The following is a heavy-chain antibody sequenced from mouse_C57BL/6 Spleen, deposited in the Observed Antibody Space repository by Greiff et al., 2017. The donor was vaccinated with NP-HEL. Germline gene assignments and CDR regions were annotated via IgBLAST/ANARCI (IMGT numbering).Heavy chain of an antibody. CDR2: ISDGGSYT. CDR1: GFTFSSYA. D-gene: IGHD4-1*01. V-gene: IGHV5-4*01. J-gene: IGHJ2*01. Sequence: EVMLVESGGGLVKPGGSLKLSCAASGFTFSSYAMSWVRQTPEKRLEWVATISDGGSYTYYPDNVKGRFTISRDNAKNNLYLQMSHLKSEDTAMYYCARDWDVGGNYFDYWGQGTTLTVSS. CDR3: ARDWDVGGNYFDY.